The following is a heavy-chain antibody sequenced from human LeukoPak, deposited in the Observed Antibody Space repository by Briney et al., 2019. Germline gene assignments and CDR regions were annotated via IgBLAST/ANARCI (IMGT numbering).Heavy chain of an antibody. V-gene: IGHV4-59*08. CDR1: GASISSYY. J-gene: IGHJ4*02. CDR2: IYYTGST. D-gene: IGHD3-10*01. Sequence: PSETLSLTCTVSGASISSYYWSWIRQPPGKGLEWIGYIYYTGSTNYNPSLKSRVTISLDTSKNQFSLKLNSVTAADTAVYYCAMASMVRGVIGLDYWGQGTLVTVSS. CDR3: AMASMVRGVIGLDY.